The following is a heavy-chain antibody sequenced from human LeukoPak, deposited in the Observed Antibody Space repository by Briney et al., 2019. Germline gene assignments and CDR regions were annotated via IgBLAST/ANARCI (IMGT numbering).Heavy chain of an antibody. V-gene: IGHV4-4*07. Sequence: SETLSLTCTVSGGSISSYYWSWIRQPAGKGLEWIGRIYTSGSTNYNPSLKSRVTMSVDTSKNQFSLKLSSVTAADTAVYYCARDGAYCGGDCYYYFDYWGQGTLVTVSS. D-gene: IGHD2-21*02. CDR3: ARDGAYCGGDCYYYFDY. J-gene: IGHJ4*02. CDR2: IYTSGST. CDR1: GGSISSYY.